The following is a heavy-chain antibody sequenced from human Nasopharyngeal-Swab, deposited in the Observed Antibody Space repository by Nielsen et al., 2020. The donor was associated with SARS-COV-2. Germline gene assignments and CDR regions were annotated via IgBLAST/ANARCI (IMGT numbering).Heavy chain of an antibody. Sequence: GGSLRLSCAASGFTFSSYAMSWVRQAPGKGLEWVSAISGSGGSTYYADSVKGRFTISRDNSKNTLYLQMNSLRAEDTAVYYCAKDRVGARWLQLLGAFDIWGQGTMVHRLL. J-gene: IGHJ3*02. D-gene: IGHD5-24*01. CDR3: AKDRVGARWLQLLGAFDI. CDR2: ISGSGGST. V-gene: IGHV3-23*01. CDR1: GFTFSSYA.